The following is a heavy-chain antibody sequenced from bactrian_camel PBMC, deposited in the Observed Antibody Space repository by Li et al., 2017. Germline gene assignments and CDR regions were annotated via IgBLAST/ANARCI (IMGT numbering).Heavy chain of an antibody. D-gene: IGHD3*01. CDR1: DTTSSYC. CDR2: IDSPGMI. Sequence: HVQLVESGGGSAQAGGSLKLSCVASDTTSSYCMGWFRQAPGKGRVPVALIDSPGMISYADSVKGRFTMSKDNAKDTLYLQMSSLKLEDTAIYYCACAEKGAIRGCHVAEDFDYWGQGTQVTVS. CDR3: ACAEKGAIRGCHVAEDFDY. V-gene: IGHV3S53*01. J-gene: IGHJ6*01.